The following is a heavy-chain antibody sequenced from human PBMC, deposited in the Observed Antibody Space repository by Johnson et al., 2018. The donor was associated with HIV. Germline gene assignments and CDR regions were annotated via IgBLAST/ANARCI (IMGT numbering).Heavy chain of an antibody. D-gene: IGHD6-19*01. CDR2: ISYDGSNK. Sequence: QVQLVESGGGVVQPGRSLRLSCVASGFTFSSYAMHWVRQAPGKGLVWVAVISYDGSNKYYADSVKGRFTISRDNSKNTLYLQMNSLRAEDTAVYYCARAGAVGFDAFDIWGQGTMVTVSS. J-gene: IGHJ3*02. CDR3: ARAGAVGFDAFDI. CDR1: GFTFSSYA. V-gene: IGHV3-30-3*01.